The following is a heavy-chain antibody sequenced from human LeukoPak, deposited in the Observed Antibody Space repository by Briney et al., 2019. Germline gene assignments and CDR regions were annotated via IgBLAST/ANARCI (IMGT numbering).Heavy chain of an antibody. Sequence: SETLSLTCTVSGGSISSYYWSWIRQPPGKGLEWIGYIYYSGSTNYNPSLKSRVTISVDTSKNQFSLKLSSVTAADTAVYYCARERSGYYYETLREVDYWGQGTLVTVSS. CDR2: IYYSGST. CDR3: ARERSGYYYETLREVDY. V-gene: IGHV4-59*12. CDR1: GGSISSYY. J-gene: IGHJ4*02. D-gene: IGHD3-22*01.